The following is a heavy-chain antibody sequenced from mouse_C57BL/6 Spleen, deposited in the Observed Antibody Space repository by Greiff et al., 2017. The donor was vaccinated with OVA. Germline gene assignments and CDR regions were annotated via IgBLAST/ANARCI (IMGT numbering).Heavy chain of an antibody. CDR3: AREGLGRDFDY. D-gene: IGHD4-1*01. Sequence: EVQLQESGPGLVKPSQSLSLTCSVTGYSITSGYYWNWIRQFPGNKLEWMGYISYDGSNNYNPSLTNRISITRDTSKNQFFLKLNSVTTEDTATYYCAREGLGRDFDYWGQGTTLTVSS. J-gene: IGHJ2*01. V-gene: IGHV3-6*01. CDR2: ISYDGSN. CDR1: GYSITSGYY.